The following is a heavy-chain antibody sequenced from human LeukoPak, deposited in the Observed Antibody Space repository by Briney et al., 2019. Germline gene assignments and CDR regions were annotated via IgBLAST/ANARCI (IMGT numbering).Heavy chain of an antibody. CDR2: ISYDGSNK. Sequence: GGSLRLSCAASGFTFSSYAMHWVRQAPGKGLEWVAVISYDGSNKYYADSVKGRFTISRDNSKNTLYLQMNSLRAEDTAVYYCARDQNIGYWGQGTLVIVSS. CDR3: ARDQNIGY. V-gene: IGHV3-30*04. J-gene: IGHJ4*02. CDR1: GFTFSSYA.